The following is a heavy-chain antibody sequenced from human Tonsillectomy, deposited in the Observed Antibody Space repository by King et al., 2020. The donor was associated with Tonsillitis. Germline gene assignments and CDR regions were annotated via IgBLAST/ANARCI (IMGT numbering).Heavy chain of an antibody. Sequence: VQLQESGPGLVKPSETLSLTCTVSGGSISSYYWSWIRQPPGKGLEWIGYIYYSGSTNYNPSLKSRVTISVDTSKNQFSLKLSSVTAADTAVYYCAKDIGYYDSSGYYLVDAFDIWGQGKMVTVSS. J-gene: IGHJ3*02. CDR1: GGSISSYY. CDR2: IYYSGST. CDR3: AKDIGYYDSSGYYLVDAFDI. D-gene: IGHD3-22*01. V-gene: IGHV4-59*12.